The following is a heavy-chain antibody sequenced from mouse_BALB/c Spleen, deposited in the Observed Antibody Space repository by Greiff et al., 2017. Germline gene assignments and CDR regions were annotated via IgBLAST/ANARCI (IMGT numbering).Heavy chain of an antibody. Sequence: EVKLVESGGGLVKLGGSLKLSCAASGFTFSSYYMSWVRQTPEKRLELVAAINSNGGSTYYPDTVKGRFTISRDNAKNTLYLQMSSLRSEDTAMYYCARGVGNDYDPAWFAYWGQGTLVTVSA. CDR3: ARGVGNDYDPAWFAY. V-gene: IGHV5-6-2*01. D-gene: IGHD2-4*01. CDR1: GFTFSSYY. CDR2: INSNGGST. J-gene: IGHJ3*01.